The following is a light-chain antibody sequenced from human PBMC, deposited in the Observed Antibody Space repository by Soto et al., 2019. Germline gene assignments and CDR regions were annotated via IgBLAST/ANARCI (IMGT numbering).Light chain of an antibody. CDR2: DAS. V-gene: IGKV3-11*01. J-gene: IGKJ3*01. Sequence: EIVLTQSPATLSLSPGERATLSCRASQSITRYLAWYQQKPGQAPRLLIYDASNRATGISARFSGSGSETDFTLTISSLEPEDSAVYYCQQRTSWPRPFGPGTKLEIK. CDR1: QSITRY. CDR3: QQRTSWPRP.